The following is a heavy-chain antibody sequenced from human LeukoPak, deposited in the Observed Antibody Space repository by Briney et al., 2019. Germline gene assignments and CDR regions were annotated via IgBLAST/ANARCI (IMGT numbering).Heavy chain of an antibody. J-gene: IGHJ6*03. D-gene: IGHD3-10*01. CDR2: IHNSGST. Sequence: SETLSLTCTVSGASISTGSSYWSWIRQPAGEGLEWIGRIHNSGSTNYNPSLNSRVTISVDTSKNQVSLKLTSVTAADTAVYYCARVGGGFGEFGYYYYYYMDVWGKGTTVTISS. V-gene: IGHV4-61*02. CDR3: ARVGGGFGEFGYYYYYYMDV. CDR1: GASISTGSSY.